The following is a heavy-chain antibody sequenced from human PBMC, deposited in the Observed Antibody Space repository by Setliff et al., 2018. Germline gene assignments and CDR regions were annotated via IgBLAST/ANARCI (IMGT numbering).Heavy chain of an antibody. J-gene: IGHJ5*02. D-gene: IGHD1-26*01. CDR1: GYTFSSYY. CDR2: INPSGEST. Sequence: GASVKVSCKASGYTFSSYYIHWVRQAPGQGLEWLGVINPSGESTNYAQKFQGRVNMTRDTSTSTAYMELRSLKSEDAAFYYCVRSGKFGMRFWFDQWGQGTLVTVSS. V-gene: IGHV1-46*01. CDR3: VRSGKFGMRFWFDQ.